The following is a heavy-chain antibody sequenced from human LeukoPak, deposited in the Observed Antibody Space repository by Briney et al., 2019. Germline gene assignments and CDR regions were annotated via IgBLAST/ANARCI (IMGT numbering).Heavy chain of an antibody. V-gene: IGHV4-34*01. J-gene: IGHJ4*02. CDR1: GGSFSGYY. D-gene: IGHD3-10*01. CDR2: INHSGST. Sequence: SETLSLTCAVYGGSFSGYYWSWIRQPPGKGLEWIGEINHSGSTNYNPSLKSRVTISVDTSKNQFPLKLSSVTAADTAVYYCARVFGYGSGSYYKPYFDYWGQGTLVTVSS. CDR3: ARVFGYGSGSYYKPYFDY.